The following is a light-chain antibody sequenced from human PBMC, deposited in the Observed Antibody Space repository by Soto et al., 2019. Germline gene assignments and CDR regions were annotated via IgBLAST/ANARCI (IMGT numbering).Light chain of an antibody. V-gene: IGKV3-20*01. CDR2: GAS. CDR1: KAVSSIL. Sequence: EVVLTHSPGTLSLSPGERATLSCRASKAVSSILLAWYQQKPGQAPRLLIYGASSRATGIPDRFSGSGSGTDFTLTVSRLEPEDFAVYYSQQHGHSPIFGGGTKVEIK. J-gene: IGKJ4*01. CDR3: QQHGHSPI.